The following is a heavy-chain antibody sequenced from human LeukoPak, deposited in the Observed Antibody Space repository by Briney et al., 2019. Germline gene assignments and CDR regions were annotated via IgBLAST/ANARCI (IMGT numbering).Heavy chain of an antibody. D-gene: IGHD2-2*02. CDR2: IYYSGST. CDR3: ARTDCSSTSCYISFDY. J-gene: IGHJ4*02. V-gene: IGHV4-30-4*08. CDR1: CGSISSGDYY. Sequence: PSETLSLTCTVSCGSISSGDYYWSWIRQPPGKGLEWIGYIYYSGSTYYNPSLKSRVTISVDTSKNQFSLKLSSVTAADTAVYYCARTDCSSTSCYISFDYWGQGTLVTVSS.